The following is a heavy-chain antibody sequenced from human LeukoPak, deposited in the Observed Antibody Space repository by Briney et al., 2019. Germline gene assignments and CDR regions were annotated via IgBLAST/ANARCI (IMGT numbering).Heavy chain of an antibody. CDR1: GFTFSSYS. Sequence: GGSLRLSCAASGFTFSSYSMNWVRQAPGKGLEWVSSISSSSSYIYYADSVKGRFTISRDNAKNSLYLQMNSLRAEDTAVYYCARDGSGSYRQWIWYYMDVWGKGTTVTISS. CDR3: ARDGSGSYRQWIWYYMDV. D-gene: IGHD3-10*01. J-gene: IGHJ6*03. CDR2: ISSSSSYI. V-gene: IGHV3-21*01.